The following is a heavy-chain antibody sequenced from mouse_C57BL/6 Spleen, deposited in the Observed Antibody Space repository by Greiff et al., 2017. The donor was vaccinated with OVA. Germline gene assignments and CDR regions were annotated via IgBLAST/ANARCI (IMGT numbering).Heavy chain of an antibody. Sequence: QVQLQQPGPELVKPGASVKLSCKASGYTFTSYWMHWVKQRPGQGLEWIGNINPSNGGTNYNEKFKSKATLTVDKSSSTAYMQLSSLTSEDSAVYYCARGVLLGRRYYAMDYWGQGTSVTVSS. J-gene: IGHJ4*01. V-gene: IGHV1-53*01. CDR2: INPSNGGT. CDR3: ARGVLLGRRYYAMDY. CDR1: GYTFTSYW. D-gene: IGHD4-1*01.